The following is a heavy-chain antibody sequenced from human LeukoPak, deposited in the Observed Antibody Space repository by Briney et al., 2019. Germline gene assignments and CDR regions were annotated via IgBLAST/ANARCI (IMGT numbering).Heavy chain of an antibody. CDR1: GGSITSYY. D-gene: IGHD2-21*01. Sequence: SETLSLTCTVSGGSITSYYWAWLRQPPGKGLEWIGYFYYSGYSNYNPSLKSRVSMSVDTSRNQFSLKLTSVTAADTAVYYCARHSIASDGARLFDYWGRGTLVTVSS. CDR3: ARHSIASDGARLFDY. J-gene: IGHJ4*02. V-gene: IGHV4-59*08. CDR2: FYYSGYS.